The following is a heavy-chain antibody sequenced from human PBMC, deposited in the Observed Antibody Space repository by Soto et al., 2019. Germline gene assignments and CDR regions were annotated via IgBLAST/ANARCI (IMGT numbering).Heavy chain of an antibody. D-gene: IGHD1-26*01. CDR2: ISYDGSNK. J-gene: IGHJ3*02. CDR3: ARGSPSGSYFDAFDI. Sequence: VGSLRLSCAASGFTFSSYAMHWVRQAPGKGLEWVAVISYDGSNKYYADSVKGRFTISRDNSKNTLYLQMNSLRAEDTAVYYCARGSPSGSYFDAFDIWGQGTMVTVSS. CDR1: GFTFSSYA. V-gene: IGHV3-30-3*01.